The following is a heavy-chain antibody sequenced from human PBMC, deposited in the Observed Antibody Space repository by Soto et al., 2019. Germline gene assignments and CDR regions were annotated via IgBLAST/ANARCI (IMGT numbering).Heavy chain of an antibody. CDR2: ISGSDGKT. Sequence: GGSLRLSCAASGFSFGSYALSWVRQAPGKGLEWVSTISGSDGKTFYADSVKGRFSISRDTSQNTLYLQMSSLRADDTAIYYCARWSYLDYWGQGTRVTVSS. CDR1: GFSFGSYA. V-gene: IGHV3-23*01. J-gene: IGHJ4*02. D-gene: IGHD3-3*01. CDR3: ARWSYLDY.